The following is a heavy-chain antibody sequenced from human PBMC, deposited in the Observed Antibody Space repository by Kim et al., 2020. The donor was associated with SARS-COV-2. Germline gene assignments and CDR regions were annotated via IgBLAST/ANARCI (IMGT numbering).Heavy chain of an antibody. CDR3: ARDGAGGALDS. J-gene: IGHJ4*02. V-gene: IGHV1-18*01. Sequence: KLQCRVTMTTDTSTTTAYMELRSLRSDDTAVYYCARDGAGGALDSWGQGTLVTVSS. D-gene: IGHD2-21*01.